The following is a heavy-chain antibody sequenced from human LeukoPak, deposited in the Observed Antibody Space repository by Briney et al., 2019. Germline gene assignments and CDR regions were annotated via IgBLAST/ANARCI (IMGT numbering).Heavy chain of an antibody. CDR1: GYSFTSYW. D-gene: IGHD6-25*01. Sequence: GESLKISCRGSGYSFTSYWIGWVRQMPGKGLEWMGIIYPGDSDTRYSPSFQGQVTISADKSISTAYLQWSSLKASDTAMYYCARAWPSANYYYYYMDVWGKGTTVTVSS. V-gene: IGHV5-51*01. J-gene: IGHJ6*03. CDR3: ARAWPSANYYYYYMDV. CDR2: IYPGDSDT.